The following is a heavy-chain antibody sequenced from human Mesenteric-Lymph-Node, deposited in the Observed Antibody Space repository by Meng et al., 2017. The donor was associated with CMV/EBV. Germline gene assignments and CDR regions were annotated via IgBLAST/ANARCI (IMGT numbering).Heavy chain of an antibody. Sequence: GESLKISCAASGFTFSNVWMTWVRQAPGKGLEWVGRVKSRFDGGTTDYAAPVKGRFTISRDDSKDTLYLQMNSLKTEDTAVYYCATEIPLAVPRPGGGWGIFDYYYVMDVWGQGSRVTVSS. J-gene: IGHJ6*02. CDR2: VKSRFDGGTT. CDR1: GFTFSNVW. D-gene: IGHD3-16*02. V-gene: IGHV3-15*01. CDR3: ATEIPLAVPRPGGGWGIFDYYYVMDV.